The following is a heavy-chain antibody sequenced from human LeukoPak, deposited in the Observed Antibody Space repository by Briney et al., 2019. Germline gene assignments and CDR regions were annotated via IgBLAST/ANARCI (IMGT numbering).Heavy chain of an antibody. D-gene: IGHD3-22*01. CDR2: IYTSGST. CDR3: AREIGDYYDSSGYRTYYFDD. Sequence: SETLSLTCTVSGGSISSYYWSWIRQPAGKGLEWIGRIYTSGSTNYNPSLKSRVTMSVETSKNQISLKLSSVTAADTAVYYCAREIGDYYDSSGYRTYYFDDWGQGTLVTVSS. CDR1: GGSISSYY. V-gene: IGHV4-4*07. J-gene: IGHJ4*02.